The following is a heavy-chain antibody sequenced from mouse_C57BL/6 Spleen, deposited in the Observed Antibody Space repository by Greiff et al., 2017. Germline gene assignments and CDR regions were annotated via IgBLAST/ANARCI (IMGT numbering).Heavy chain of an antibody. Sequence: QVQLQQSGAELVRPGASVTLSCKASGYTFTDYEMHWVKQTPVHGLEWIGAIDPETGGTAYNQKFKGKAILTADKSSSTAYMELRSLTSEDSAVYCCTRARIYYDYLAWFAYWGQGTLVTVSA. CDR1: GYTFTDYE. V-gene: IGHV1-15*01. J-gene: IGHJ3*01. D-gene: IGHD2-4*01. CDR3: TRARIYYDYLAWFAY. CDR2: IDPETGGT.